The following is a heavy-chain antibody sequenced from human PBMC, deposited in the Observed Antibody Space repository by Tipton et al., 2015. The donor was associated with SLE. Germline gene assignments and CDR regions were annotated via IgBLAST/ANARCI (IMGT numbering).Heavy chain of an antibody. D-gene: IGHD1-26*01. CDR1: GGSFSGYY. CDR2: INHSGST. J-gene: IGHJ4*02. CDR3: ARDNYSGSLDY. V-gene: IGHV4-34*01. Sequence: AGLVKPSETLSLTCAVYGGSFSGYYWSWIRQPPGKGLEWIGEINHSGSTNYNPSLKSRVTISVDTSKNQFSLKLRSVTAADTAVYHCARDNYSGSLDYWGQGTLVTVSS.